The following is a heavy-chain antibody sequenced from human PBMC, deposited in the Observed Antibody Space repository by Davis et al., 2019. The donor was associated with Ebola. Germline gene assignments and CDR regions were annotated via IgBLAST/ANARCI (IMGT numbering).Heavy chain of an antibody. CDR3: AGSDILSGYRPMDV. J-gene: IGHJ6*02. CDR1: GNTLTGYH. Sequence: ASVQVSCKASGNTLTGYHMNWVRQAPGQGLEWMGWINPNSGGTKYAEKFQGRVTMTRDTSISTAYMELSRLKGDDTAVYYCAGSDILSGYRPMDVWGQGTTVTVSS. D-gene: IGHD3-9*01. V-gene: IGHV1-2*02. CDR2: INPNSGGT.